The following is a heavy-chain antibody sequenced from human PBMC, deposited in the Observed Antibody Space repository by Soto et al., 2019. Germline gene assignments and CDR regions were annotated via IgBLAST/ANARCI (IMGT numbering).Heavy chain of an antibody. J-gene: IGHJ4*02. CDR2: LIPIFGTA. Sequence: QVQLVQSGAAVKKPGSSVKVSCKASGGTFSSYAISWVRQAPGQGLEWMGGLIPIFGTANYAQTFQGRVTITADESPSTASMELSSLRSEDTAVYYCARDLVTGIAAAGTADCGQGTLVTFAS. CDR1: GGTFSSYA. CDR3: ARDLVTGIAAAGTAD. V-gene: IGHV1-69*01. D-gene: IGHD6-13*01.